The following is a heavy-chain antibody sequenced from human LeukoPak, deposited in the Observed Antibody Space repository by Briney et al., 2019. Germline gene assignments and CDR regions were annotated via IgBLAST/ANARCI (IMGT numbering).Heavy chain of an antibody. CDR1: GGSISSGSYY. V-gene: IGHV4-39*07. CDR3: ARGRAAAGTGQLYYYYYMDV. D-gene: IGHD6-13*01. CDR2: IYYSGST. J-gene: IGHJ6*03. Sequence: SETLSLTCTVSGGSISSGSYYWGWIRQPPGKGLEWIGSIYYSGSTYYNPSLKSRVTMSVDTSKNQFSLKLSSVTAADTAVYYCARGRAAAGTGQLYYYYYMDVWGKGTTVTISS.